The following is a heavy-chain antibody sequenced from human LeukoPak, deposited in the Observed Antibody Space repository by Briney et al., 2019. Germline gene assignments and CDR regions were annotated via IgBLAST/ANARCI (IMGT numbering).Heavy chain of an antibody. CDR3: AKSPAGTTVTTDCFHH. D-gene: IGHD4-17*01. CDR1: GFNFEEYA. V-gene: IGHV3-9*03. J-gene: IGHJ4*02. CDR2: IDWNSGTI. Sequence: GGSLRLSCVASGFNFEEYAMHWVRQAPGKGLEWVAGIDWNSGTIAYADSVKGRFTISRDNAKNSLYLQMNSLRPEDMALYYCAKSPAGTTVTTDCFHHWGQGTLVTVSS.